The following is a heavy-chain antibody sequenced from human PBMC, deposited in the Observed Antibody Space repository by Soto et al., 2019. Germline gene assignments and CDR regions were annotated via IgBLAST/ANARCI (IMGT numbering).Heavy chain of an antibody. CDR3: ARSYYYDSSGYPDFDY. CDR2: IYYSGST. Sequence: SETLSLTCTVSGGSISSSSYYWGWIRQPPGKGLEWIGSIYYSGSTYYNPSLKSRVTISVDTSKNQFSLKLSSVTAADTAVYYCARSYYYDSSGYPDFDYWGQGTLVTVSS. CDR1: GGSISSSSYY. J-gene: IGHJ4*02. D-gene: IGHD3-22*01. V-gene: IGHV4-39*01.